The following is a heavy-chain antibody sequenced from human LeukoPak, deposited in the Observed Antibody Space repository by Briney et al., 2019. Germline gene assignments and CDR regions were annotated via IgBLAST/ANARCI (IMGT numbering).Heavy chain of an antibody. V-gene: IGHV4-59*01. D-gene: IGHD3-10*01. CDR1: GGSISSYY. Sequence: SETLSITCTVSGGSISSYYWSWIRQPPGKGLEWIGYIYYSGSTNYNPSLKSRVTISVDTSKNQFSLKLNSVTAADTAVYYCARGDGSGSYPFDYWGQGTLVTVSS. CDR2: IYYSGST. J-gene: IGHJ4*02. CDR3: ARGDGSGSYPFDY.